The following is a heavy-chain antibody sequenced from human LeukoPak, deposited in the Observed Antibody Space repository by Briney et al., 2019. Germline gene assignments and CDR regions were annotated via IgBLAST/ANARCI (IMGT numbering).Heavy chain of an antibody. CDR1: GFSFSNFA. Sequence: GGSLRLPCSASGFSFSNFAMNWVRQAPGKGLEWVAGISGRGATTFYADSVKGRFTISRDDAKNSLSLQMNSLRAEDTAVYYCARDLDIVVVPASWFYPWGQGTLVTVSS. V-gene: IGHV3-23*01. CDR3: ARDLDIVVVPASWFYP. CDR2: ISGRGATT. J-gene: IGHJ5*02. D-gene: IGHD2-2*03.